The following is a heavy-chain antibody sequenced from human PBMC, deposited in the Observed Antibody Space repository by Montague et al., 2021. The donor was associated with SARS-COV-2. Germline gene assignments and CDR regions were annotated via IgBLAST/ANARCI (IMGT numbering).Heavy chain of an antibody. J-gene: IGHJ4*02. CDR2: IYWDDDK. CDR3: AHRLPAVAAFDY. V-gene: IGHV2-5*02. Sequence: PALVKPTQTLTLTCTFSGFSLSTRTVGVGWIRQPPGKALEWLALIYWDDDKRYSPSLKSRLTITKVTSKNQVVLTMTIMDPVDTATYYCAHRLPAVAAFDYWGQGTLVTVSS. CDR1: GFSLSTRTVG. D-gene: IGHD6-6*01.